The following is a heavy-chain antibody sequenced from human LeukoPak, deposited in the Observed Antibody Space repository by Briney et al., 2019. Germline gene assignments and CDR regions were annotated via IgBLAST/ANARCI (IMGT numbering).Heavy chain of an antibody. CDR1: GGSISSSSYY. V-gene: IGHV4-39*01. CDR3: ARGLPSRYFDY. J-gene: IGHJ4*02. Sequence: PSETLSLTCTVSGGSISSSSYYWGWIRQPPGKGLEWIGSIYYSGSTYYNPSLKSRVTISVDTSKNQFSLKLSSVTAADTAVYYCARGLPSRYFDYWGQGTLVTVSS. CDR2: IYYSGST. D-gene: IGHD2-2*01.